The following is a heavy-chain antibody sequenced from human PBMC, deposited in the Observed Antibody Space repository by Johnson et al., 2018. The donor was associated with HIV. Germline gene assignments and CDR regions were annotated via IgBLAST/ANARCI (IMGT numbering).Heavy chain of an antibody. V-gene: IGHV3-30*03. CDR2: ISYDGSNK. CDR1: GFTFSSYG. J-gene: IGHJ3*02. D-gene: IGHD5-18*01. Sequence: VQLVESGGGVVQPGRSLRLSCAASGFTFSSYGMHWVRQAPGKGLEWVAVISYDGSNKYYFDSVKGRFTISRDNSKNTLYLQMNSLRAEDTAGYYCASIYSYGLRAAFDIWGQGTMVTVSS. CDR3: ASIYSYGLRAAFDI.